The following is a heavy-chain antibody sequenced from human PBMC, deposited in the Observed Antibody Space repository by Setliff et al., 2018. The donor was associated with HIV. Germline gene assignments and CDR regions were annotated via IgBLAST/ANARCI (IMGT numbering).Heavy chain of an antibody. CDR1: GGSISSSSYY. CDR3: ARHVDYFDSSGNDAFDI. J-gene: IGHJ3*02. D-gene: IGHD3-22*01. CDR2: IYYSGST. Sequence: TLSLTCTVSGGSISSSSYYWGWIRQPPGKGLEWIGSIYYSGSTYYNPSLKSRVTISVDTSKNQFYLKLSSVTAADMAVYYCARHVDYFDSSGNDAFDIWGQGTMVTVSS. V-gene: IGHV4-39*01.